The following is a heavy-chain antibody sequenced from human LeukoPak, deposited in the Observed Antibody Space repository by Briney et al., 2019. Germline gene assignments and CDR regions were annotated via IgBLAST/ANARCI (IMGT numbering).Heavy chain of an antibody. CDR2: VYSSGST. CDR1: GGSISNYY. V-gene: IGHV4-4*07. Sequence: SETLSLTCTVSGGSISNYYWNWIRQPAGKGLEWIGRVYSSGSTSYNPSLKSRVTMSVDTSKNQFSLKLSSVTAADTAVYYCARILRGRSLYYFDYWGQGTLVTVSS. J-gene: IGHJ4*02. CDR3: ARILRGRSLYYFDY. D-gene: IGHD3-16*01.